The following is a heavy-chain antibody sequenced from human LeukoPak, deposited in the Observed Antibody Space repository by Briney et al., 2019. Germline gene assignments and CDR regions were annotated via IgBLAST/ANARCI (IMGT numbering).Heavy chain of an antibody. D-gene: IGHD3-22*01. CDR1: GYTFTSDY. V-gene: IGHV1-46*01. CDR2: INPSGGST. Sequence: ASVKLSCKASGYTFTSDYMPWVRQAPGQGHEWMGIINPSGGSTSYAQKFQGRVTMTRDTSTSTVYMELSSLRSEDTAVYYCARHRHIRSSGPPRDAFYVWGEGTMVTVSS. CDR3: ARHRHIRSSGPPRDAFYV. J-gene: IGHJ3*01.